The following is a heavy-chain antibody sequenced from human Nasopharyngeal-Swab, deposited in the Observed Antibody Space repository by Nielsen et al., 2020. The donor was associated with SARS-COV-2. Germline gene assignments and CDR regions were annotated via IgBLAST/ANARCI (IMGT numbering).Heavy chain of an antibody. D-gene: IGHD6-19*01. V-gene: IGHV1-46*01. Sequence: ASVKVSCKASGYTFTAYNLHWVRQAPGQGLEWMGIIITSGGNTNYAQKFRDRVSMTRDTSTSTVYMEVSSLKSEDTAVYYCARVDTVTGTRAFDYWGQGSQVTVFS. CDR3: ARVDTVTGTRAFDY. CDR1: GYTFTAYN. J-gene: IGHJ4*02. CDR2: IITSGGNT.